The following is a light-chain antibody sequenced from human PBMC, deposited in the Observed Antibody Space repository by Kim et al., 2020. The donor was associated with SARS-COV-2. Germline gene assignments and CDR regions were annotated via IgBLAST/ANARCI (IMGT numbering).Light chain of an antibody. Sequence: SASVGDRVTITCQASQDIANYLNWYPQKPGKAPKVLIYDASSLETGVPSRFSGRGFGTHFTFAITNLQPEDFGTYYCQQYEDFPYTFGQGTKLEI. CDR3: QQYEDFPYT. CDR2: DAS. J-gene: IGKJ2*01. CDR1: QDIANY. V-gene: IGKV1-33*01.